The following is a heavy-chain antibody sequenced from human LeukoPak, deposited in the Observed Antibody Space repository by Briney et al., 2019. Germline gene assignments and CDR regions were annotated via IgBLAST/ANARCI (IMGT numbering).Heavy chain of an antibody. CDR3: ARAIAAGDWYYYMDV. CDR2: IYYSGST. CDR1: GGSISSYY. D-gene: IGHD6-13*01. J-gene: IGHJ6*03. V-gene: IGHV4-59*01. Sequence: SETLSLTCTVSGGSISSYYWSWIRQPPGKGLEWIGYIYYSGSTNYNPSLKSRVTISVDTSKNQFSLKLSSVTAADTAVYYCARAIAAGDWYYYMDVWGKGTTVTVSS.